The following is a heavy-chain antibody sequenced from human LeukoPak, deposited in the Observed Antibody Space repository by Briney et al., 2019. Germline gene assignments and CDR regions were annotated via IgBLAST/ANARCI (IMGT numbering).Heavy chain of an antibody. V-gene: IGHV3-23*01. CDR2: ISGSGGST. CDR3: EKGSGYYYWSAFDI. Sequence: GRPLRLSCAASGFTCSSYAMSWLRQAPGKGLEWVSAISGSGGSTYYADSVKGRFTISRDNAKNTLYLQMNSLRADDTVVYYCEKGSGYYYWSAFDIWGQGPMVTVSS. D-gene: IGHD3-22*01. J-gene: IGHJ3*02. CDR1: GFTCSSYA.